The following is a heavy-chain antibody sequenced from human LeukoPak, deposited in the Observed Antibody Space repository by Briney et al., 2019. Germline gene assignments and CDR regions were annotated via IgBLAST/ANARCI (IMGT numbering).Heavy chain of an antibody. CDR2: IRYDGSNK. D-gene: IGHD3-10*01. J-gene: IGHJ1*01. Sequence: GGSLRLSCAASGFTFSSYGMHWVRQAPGKGLEWVAFIRYDGSNKYYADSVKGRFTISRDNSQNTLFLQMNTVRTTAVYYCAKGFNCGSGRYEYFQHWGQGTLVTVSS. V-gene: IGHV3-30*02. CDR1: GFTFSSYG. CDR3: AKGFNCGSGRYEYFQH.